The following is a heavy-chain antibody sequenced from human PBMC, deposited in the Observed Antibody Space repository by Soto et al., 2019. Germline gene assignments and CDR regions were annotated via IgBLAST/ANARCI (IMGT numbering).Heavy chain of an antibody. V-gene: IGHV4-30-4*01. CDR3: ARASGFLVSDLL. CDR2: IYYSGST. Sequence: SETLSLTCTVSGASISSGDYYWSWIRQRPGKGLEWIGYIYYSGSTYYNPSLKSRVTLSVVTSTNQFSLEVNSVTAADTAVYFCARASGFLVSDLLWGQGAPVTVSS. CDR1: GASISSGDYY. J-gene: IGHJ4*02. D-gene: IGHD2-15*01.